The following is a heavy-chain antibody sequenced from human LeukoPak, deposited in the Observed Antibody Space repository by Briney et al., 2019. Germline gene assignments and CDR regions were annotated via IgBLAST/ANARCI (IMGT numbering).Heavy chain of an antibody. CDR3: VRGRASIGY. CDR2: INHSGST. V-gene: IGHV4-34*01. D-gene: IGHD6-25*01. CDR1: GGSFSGYY. Sequence: SETLSLTCAVYGGSFSGYYWSWIRQPPGKGLEWIGEINHSGSTNYNPSLKSRVTISVDTSKNQFSLKLSSVTAADTAVYYCVRGRASIGYWGQGTLVTVSS. J-gene: IGHJ4*02.